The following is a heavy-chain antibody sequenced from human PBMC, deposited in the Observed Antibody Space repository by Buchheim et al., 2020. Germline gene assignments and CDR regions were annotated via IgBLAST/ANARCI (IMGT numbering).Heavy chain of an antibody. CDR3: ARMEMAMKVGLDS. Sequence: QLQLQESGPGLVRPSETLSLTCTVSGGSISSTSYYWAWIRQPPGMGLEWIGHIYYTGSPFYNPSLKSQVTMSVDTSKNQFSLKVSSVTAADSAVYFCARMEMAMKVGLDSWGQGTL. V-gene: IGHV4-39*07. D-gene: IGHD5-24*01. J-gene: IGHJ4*02. CDR1: GGSISSTSYY. CDR2: IYYTGSP.